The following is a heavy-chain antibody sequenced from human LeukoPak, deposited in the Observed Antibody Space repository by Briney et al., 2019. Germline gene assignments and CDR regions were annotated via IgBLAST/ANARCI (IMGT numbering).Heavy chain of an antibody. D-gene: IGHD5-24*01. V-gene: IGHV1-18*01. CDR1: GYTFTSHG. CDR3: ARNQVEMATWDVSSQPANYWYFDL. J-gene: IGHJ2*01. CDR2: ISAYNGNT. Sequence: ASVKVSCKASGYTFTSHGISWVRQAPGQGLEWMGWISAYNGNTNYAQKLQGRVTITADKSTSTAYMELSSLRSEDTAVYYCARNQVEMATWDVSSQPANYWYFDLWGRGTLVTVSS.